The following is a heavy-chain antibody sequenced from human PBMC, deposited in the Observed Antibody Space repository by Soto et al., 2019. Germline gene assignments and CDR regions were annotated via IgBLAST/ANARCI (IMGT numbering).Heavy chain of an antibody. D-gene: IGHD6-19*01. CDR1: GGTFSSYA. J-gene: IGHJ6*02. CDR2: IIPIFGTA. Sequence: SVKVSCKASGGTFSSYAISWVRQAPGQGLEWMGGIIPIFGTANYAQKFQGRVTITADESTSTAYMELSSLRSEDTAVYYCARDLIAVAGTPDYYYGMDVWGQGTTVTVSS. V-gene: IGHV1-69*13. CDR3: ARDLIAVAGTPDYYYGMDV.